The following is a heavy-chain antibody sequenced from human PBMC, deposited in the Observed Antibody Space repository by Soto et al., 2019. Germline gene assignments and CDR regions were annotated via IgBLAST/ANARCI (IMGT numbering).Heavy chain of an antibody. CDR3: ARHASGYRYAMNYYYYGMDV. D-gene: IGHD5-18*01. V-gene: IGHV4-61*01. CDR1: GVSVSSGSYY. J-gene: IGHJ6*02. CDR2: IYDSGST. Sequence: QVQLQESGPGLVKPSETLSLTCTVSGVSVSSGSYYWSWIRQPPGKGLEWIGSIYDSGSTNYNPSLKSRVTISVDTSKNQFSLKLSSVTAADKAVYYCARHASGYRYAMNYYYYGMDVWGQVTTVTVSS.